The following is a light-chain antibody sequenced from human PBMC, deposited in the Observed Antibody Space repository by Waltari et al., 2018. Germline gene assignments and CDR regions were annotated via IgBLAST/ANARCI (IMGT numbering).Light chain of an antibody. CDR2: GAC. V-gene: IGKV3-15*01. Sequence: ETVMTQSPATLSVSPVEGATLSCTPIQSVGSTVAWYQQKRDQAPRLLMYGACTRAAGIAARFSGSGYGTEFTLTISSLQSEDFAIYFCQQYHNWPPGTFGQGTTVEIK. CDR1: QSVGST. CDR3: QQYHNWPPGT. J-gene: IGKJ1*01.